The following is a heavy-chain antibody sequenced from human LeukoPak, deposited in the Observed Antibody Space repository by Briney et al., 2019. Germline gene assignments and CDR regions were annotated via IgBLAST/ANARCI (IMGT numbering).Heavy chain of an antibody. CDR1: GFTFSSYS. CDR3: ARDPAISSRFYYMDV. CDR2: ISSSSSYI. V-gene: IGHV3-21*01. D-gene: IGHD2-15*01. Sequence: GGSLRLSCAASGFTFSSYSMNWVRQAPGKGLEWVSSISSSSSYIYYADSVKGRFAISRDNAKNSLYLQMNSLRAEDTAVYYCARDPAISSRFYYMDVWGKGTTVTVSS. J-gene: IGHJ6*03.